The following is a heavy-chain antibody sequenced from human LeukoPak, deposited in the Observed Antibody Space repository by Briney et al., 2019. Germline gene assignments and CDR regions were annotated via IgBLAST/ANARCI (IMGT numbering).Heavy chain of an antibody. V-gene: IGHV1-18*01. J-gene: IGHJ6*03. Sequence: ASVTVSCKASGYTFTSYGISWVRQAPGQGLEWMGWISAYNGNTNYAQKLQGRVTMTTDTSTSTAYMELRSLRSDDTAVYYCASTHVDTAMVPYYMDVWGKGTTVTVSS. CDR3: ASTHVDTAMVPYYMDV. CDR2: ISAYNGNT. D-gene: IGHD5-18*01. CDR1: GYTFTSYG.